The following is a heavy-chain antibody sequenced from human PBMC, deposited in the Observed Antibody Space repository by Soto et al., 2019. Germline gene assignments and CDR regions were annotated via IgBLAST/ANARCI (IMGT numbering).Heavy chain of an antibody. Sequence: QITLKESGPTLVKPTQTLTLTCTFSGFSLSTSGVGVGWIRQPPGKALEWLALIYWDDDKRYSPSLKSRLTITRDTSKTQVVLTMTNMKPVDKATYYCERSGVLLRCGDLFIFGDAFDNWGQGTMVTVSS. CDR2: IYWDDDK. CDR1: GFSLSTSGVG. D-gene: IGHD3-10*01. V-gene: IGHV2-5*02. J-gene: IGHJ3*02. CDR3: ERSGVLLRCGDLFIFGDAFDN.